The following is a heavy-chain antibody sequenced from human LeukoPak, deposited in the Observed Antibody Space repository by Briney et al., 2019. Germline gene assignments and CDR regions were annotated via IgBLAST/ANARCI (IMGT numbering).Heavy chain of an antibody. V-gene: IGHV3-11*01. Sequence: NPGGSLRLSCAASGFTFGDYYMSWIRQAPGKGLEWVSYISNSGNTIKEADSVKGRFTISRDNAQNSLFLQMKSLGAEDTAVYYCARYRVITNDYFDSWGQGTLVTVSS. D-gene: IGHD3-16*01. J-gene: IGHJ4*02. CDR2: ISNSGNTI. CDR3: ARYRVITNDYFDS. CDR1: GFTFGDYY.